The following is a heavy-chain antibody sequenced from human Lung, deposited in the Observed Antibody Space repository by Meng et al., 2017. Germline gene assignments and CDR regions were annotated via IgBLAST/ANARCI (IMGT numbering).Heavy chain of an antibody. CDR2: IYPDDSKT. CDR1: GYNFTTYW. V-gene: IGHV5-51*01. CDR3: VRGYSGSYY. Sequence: GESLKISRKGSGYNFTTYWIGWVRQMPGKGLVWMGIIYPDDSKTKYSPSFQGQVTMSVDKSISTAYLQWSSLKAADSAMYYCVRGYSGSYYWGQGTLVTVSS. D-gene: IGHD5-12*01. J-gene: IGHJ4*02.